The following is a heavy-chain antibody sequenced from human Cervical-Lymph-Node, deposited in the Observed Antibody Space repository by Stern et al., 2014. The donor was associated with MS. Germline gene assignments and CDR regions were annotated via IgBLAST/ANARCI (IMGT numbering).Heavy chain of an antibody. CDR2: IKQDGRGK. J-gene: IGHJ6*02. D-gene: IGHD2-15*01. Sequence: EVQLVESGGGLVQPGGSLRLSCAASGFTFSSYWMSWVRQAPGKGLEWVANIKQDGRGKYYVDSVKGRFTISRDNAKNSLYLQMNSLRAEDTAVYYCARDGYCSGGSCYVSFYYGMDVWGQGTTVTVSS. CDR3: ARDGYCSGGSCYVSFYYGMDV. V-gene: IGHV3-7*01. CDR1: GFTFSSYW.